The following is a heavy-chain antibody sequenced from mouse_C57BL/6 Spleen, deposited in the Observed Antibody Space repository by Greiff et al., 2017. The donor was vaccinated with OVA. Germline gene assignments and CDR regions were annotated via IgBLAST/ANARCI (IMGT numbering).Heavy chain of an antibody. J-gene: IGHJ4*01. CDR2: IYPGDGDT. D-gene: IGHD1-1*01. CDR3: ARLGTTVVGAMDY. Sequence: QVQLQQSGPELVKPGASVKISCKASGYAFSSSWMNWVKQRPGKGLEWIGRIYPGDGDTNYNGKFKGKATLTADKSSSTAYMQLSSLTSEDSAVYFCARLGTTVVGAMDYWGQGASVTVSS. V-gene: IGHV1-82*01. CDR1: GYAFSSSW.